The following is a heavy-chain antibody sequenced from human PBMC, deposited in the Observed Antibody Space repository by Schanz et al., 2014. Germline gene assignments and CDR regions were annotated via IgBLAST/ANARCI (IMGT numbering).Heavy chain of an antibody. V-gene: IGHV3-74*01. Sequence: EVQLVQSGGGLVQPGGSLRLSCAASGFTFSRYWMQWVRQAPGKGLVWVSRIYMDGSGRDYGDSVKGRFTVSRDNAKNTLYLQMDSLRAEDTAVYYCARGIITMVRGGDVGAFDTWGQGTMVTVSS. CDR1: GFTFSRYW. CDR2: IYMDGSGR. D-gene: IGHD3-10*01. J-gene: IGHJ3*02. CDR3: ARGIITMVRGGDVGAFDT.